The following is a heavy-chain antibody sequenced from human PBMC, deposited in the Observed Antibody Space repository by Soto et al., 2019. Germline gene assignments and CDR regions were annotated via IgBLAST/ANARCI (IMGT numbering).Heavy chain of an antibody. D-gene: IGHD3-22*01. V-gene: IGHV4-59*01. CDR2: VYHSGST. CDR1: GGSISSYY. CDR3: ARIGYYDSDGCQIDG. Sequence: PSETLALTCTVSGGSISSYYWSWIRQPPGKGLEWIGYVYHSGSTNYNPSLKSRVTISIDTSKNQFSLKLSSVTAADTAVYYCARIGYYDSDGCQIDGWGQGIRVTVAS. J-gene: IGHJ4*02.